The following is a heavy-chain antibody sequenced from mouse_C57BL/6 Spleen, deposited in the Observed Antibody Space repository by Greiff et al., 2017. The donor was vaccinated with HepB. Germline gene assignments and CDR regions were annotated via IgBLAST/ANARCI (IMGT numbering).Heavy chain of an antibody. D-gene: IGHD1-1*01. CDR2: INPYNGDT. CDR3: ARGSITTVVAYYFDY. CDR1: GYSFTGYF. J-gene: IGHJ2*01. Sequence: VQLKQSGPELVKPGDSVKISCKASGYSFTGYFMNWVMQSHGKSLEWIGRINPYNGDTFYNQKFKGKATLTVDKSSSTAHMELRSLTSEDSAVYYCARGSITTVVAYYFDYWGQGTTLTVSS. V-gene: IGHV1-20*01.